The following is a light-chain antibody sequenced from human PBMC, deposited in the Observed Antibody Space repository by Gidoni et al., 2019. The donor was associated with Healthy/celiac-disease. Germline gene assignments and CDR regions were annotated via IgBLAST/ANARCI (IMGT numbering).Light chain of an antibody. CDR3: QQYDNLPPYT. J-gene: IGKJ2*01. CDR2: DAS. V-gene: IGKV1-33*01. Sequence: DIQMTQSPSSRSASVGDRVTITCQASKDISNYLNWYQQKPGKDPKLLIYDASNLETGVPSRFSGSGSLTDFTFTISSLQPEDIATYYCQQYDNLPPYTFGQXTKLEIK. CDR1: KDISNY.